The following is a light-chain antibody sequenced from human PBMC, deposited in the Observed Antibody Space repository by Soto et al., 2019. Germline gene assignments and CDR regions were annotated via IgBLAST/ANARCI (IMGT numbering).Light chain of an antibody. CDR2: DTS. J-gene: IGKJ5*01. V-gene: IGKV3-11*01. CDR3: QQYNSWPPIT. Sequence: EIVLTLSPATLSSPPVYRSSLSCIASQTVSNKLAWYQPKPGQAPRLLIYDTSNRATGIPARFSGSGSGTEFTLTISSLQSEDFAVYFCQQYNSWPPITFGQGTQLEIK. CDR1: QTVSNK.